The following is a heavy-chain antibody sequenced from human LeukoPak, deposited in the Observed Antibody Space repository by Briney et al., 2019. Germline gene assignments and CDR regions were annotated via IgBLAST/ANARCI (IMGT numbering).Heavy chain of an antibody. CDR2: ISAYNGNT. V-gene: IGHV1-18*01. CDR3: ARARRNYHRDNWFDP. CDR1: GYTFTSYG. Sequence: GASVKVSCKASGYTFTSYGISWVRQAPGQGLEWMGWISAYNGNTNYAQKLQGRVTMTTDTSTSTAYMELRSLRSDDTAVYYCARARRNYHRDNWFDPWGQGTLDTVSS. J-gene: IGHJ5*02. D-gene: IGHD1-7*01.